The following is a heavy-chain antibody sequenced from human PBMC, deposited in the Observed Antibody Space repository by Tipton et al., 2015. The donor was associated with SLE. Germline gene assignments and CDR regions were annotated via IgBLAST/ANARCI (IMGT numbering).Heavy chain of an antibody. V-gene: IGHV4-39*01. D-gene: IGHD6-19*01. Sequence: TLSLTCTVSGGSISSSSYYWGWIRQPPGKGLEWIGSIYYSGSTYYNPSLKSRVTISVDTSKNQFSLKLSSVTAADTAVYYCARHEGSGWYYFDYWGQGPLVTVSS. CDR1: GGSISSSSYY. J-gene: IGHJ4*02. CDR2: IYYSGST. CDR3: ARHEGSGWYYFDY.